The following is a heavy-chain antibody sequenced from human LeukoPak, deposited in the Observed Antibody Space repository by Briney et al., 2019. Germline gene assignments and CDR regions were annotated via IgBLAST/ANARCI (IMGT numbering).Heavy chain of an antibody. CDR2: ISSSSSYI. J-gene: IGHJ4*02. V-gene: IGHV3-21*01. Sequence: GGSLRLSCAASGFTFSSYSVNWVRQAPGKGLEWVSSISSSSSYIYYADSVKGRFTISRDNAKNSLYLQMNSLRAEDTAVYYCARGFAAAGALDYWGQGTLVTVSS. CDR1: GFTFSSYS. CDR3: ARGFAAAGALDY. D-gene: IGHD6-13*01.